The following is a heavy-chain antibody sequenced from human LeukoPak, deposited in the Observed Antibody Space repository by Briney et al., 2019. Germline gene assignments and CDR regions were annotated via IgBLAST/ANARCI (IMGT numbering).Heavy chain of an antibody. J-gene: IGHJ4*01. Sequence: GGSLRLSCAASGFSFSSDGMHWVRQAPGKGLEWVAVIWYDGSNKYYADSVKGRLTISRDNSKNTVYLQMNSLRAEDTAMYYCARDFYVGSKSYYIGYWGHGTLVTVSS. D-gene: IGHD3-10*01. CDR1: GFSFSSDG. V-gene: IGHV3-33*08. CDR2: IWYDGSNK. CDR3: ARDFYVGSKSYYIGY.